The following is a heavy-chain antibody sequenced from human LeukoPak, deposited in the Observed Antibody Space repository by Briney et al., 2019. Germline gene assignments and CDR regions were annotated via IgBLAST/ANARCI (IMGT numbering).Heavy chain of an antibody. Sequence: GASVTVSCKASGYTFTSYGISWVRQAPGQGLEWMGWISAYNGNTNYAQKLQGRVTITTDTSTSTAYMELRSLRSDDTAVYYCARVSSSKRVRGVIAFDYWGQGTLVTVSS. CDR1: GYTFTSYG. CDR3: ARVSSSKRVRGVIAFDY. D-gene: IGHD3-10*01. V-gene: IGHV1-18*01. J-gene: IGHJ4*02. CDR2: ISAYNGNT.